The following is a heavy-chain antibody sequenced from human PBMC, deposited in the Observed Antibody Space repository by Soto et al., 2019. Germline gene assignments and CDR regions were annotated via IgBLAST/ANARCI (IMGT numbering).Heavy chain of an antibody. CDR1: GGTFSSYA. J-gene: IGHJ6*02. Sequence: QVQLVQSGAEVKKPGSSVKVSCKASGGTFSSYAISWVRQAPGQGLEWMGGIIPISGTANYAQKFQGRVTITADESTSTAYRERSSLRSEDTAVYYCARSQGSSTSLEIYYYYYYGMDVWGQGTTVTVSS. CDR3: ARSQGSSTSLEIYYYYYYGMDV. CDR2: IIPISGTA. V-gene: IGHV1-69*01. D-gene: IGHD2-2*01.